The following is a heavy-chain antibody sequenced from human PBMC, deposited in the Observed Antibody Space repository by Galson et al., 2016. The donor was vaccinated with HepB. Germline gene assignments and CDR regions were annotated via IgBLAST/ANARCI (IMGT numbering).Heavy chain of an antibody. V-gene: IGHV4-31*03. Sequence: TLSLTCTVSRGSITSGSYYWNWIRHHPGKGLEWIGYIDYSGNTYYNPSLKSRVTISVDTSKIQFSLKLGSVTAADTAVYYCARGRGVKEGDVVATRVGQGFDIWGQGTMVTVSS. D-gene: IGHD5-12*01. CDR3: ARGRGVKEGDVVATRVGQGFDI. CDR2: IDYSGNT. J-gene: IGHJ3*02. CDR1: RGSITSGSYY.